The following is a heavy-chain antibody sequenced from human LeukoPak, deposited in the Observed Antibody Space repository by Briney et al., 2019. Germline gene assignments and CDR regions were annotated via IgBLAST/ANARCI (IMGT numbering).Heavy chain of an antibody. Sequence: PGGSLRLSCAASGFIFSSYSMNWVRQAPGKGLEWVSYISSSSRTIYYTDSVKGRFTISRDNAKNSLYLQMNSLRAEDTAVYYCARRGASSGGLDYWGQGTLVTVSS. D-gene: IGHD6-19*01. CDR2: ISSSSRTI. CDR3: ARRGASSGGLDY. J-gene: IGHJ4*02. V-gene: IGHV3-48*01. CDR1: GFIFSSYS.